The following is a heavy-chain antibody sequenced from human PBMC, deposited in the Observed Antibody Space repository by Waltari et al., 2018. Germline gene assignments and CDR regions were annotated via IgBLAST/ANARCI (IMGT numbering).Heavy chain of an antibody. CDR3: ARGSAAGTLYFQH. CDR1: GFTFSSYD. V-gene: IGHV3-13*01. J-gene: IGHJ1*01. CDR2: IGTAGDT. D-gene: IGHD6-13*01. Sequence: EVQLVESGGGLVQPGGSLRLSCAASGFTFSSYDMHWVRQATGKGLEWVSAIGTAGDTYYPGSVKGRFTISRENAKNSLYLQMNSLRAGDTAVYYCARGSAAGTLYFQHWGQGTLVTVSS.